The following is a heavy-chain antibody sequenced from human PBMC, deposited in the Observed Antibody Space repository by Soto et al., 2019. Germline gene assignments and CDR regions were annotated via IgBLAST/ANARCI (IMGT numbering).Heavy chain of an antibody. CDR1: GYTFTDYF. Sequence: QVQLVQSGAEVKKPGASVKVSCKASGYTFTDYFIHWVRQAPGQGFEWMGWINPNSRGTNYAQKFQGRVTITADESTSTAYMELTSLRSEDTAVYYCARVVMTTVPASYYYGMDVWGQGTTVTVSS. D-gene: IGHD4-4*01. CDR2: INPNSRGT. V-gene: IGHV1-2*02. J-gene: IGHJ6*02. CDR3: ARVVMTTVPASYYYGMDV.